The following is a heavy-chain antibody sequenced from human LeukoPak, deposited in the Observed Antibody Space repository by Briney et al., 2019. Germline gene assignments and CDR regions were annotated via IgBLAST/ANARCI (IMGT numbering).Heavy chain of an antibody. V-gene: IGHV3-21*01. J-gene: IGHJ4*02. CDR2: ISSSGLLI. D-gene: IGHD2-8*01. Sequence: GGSLRLSCAASGFDFNVYTMNWVRQAPGKGLEFVSSISSSGLLIYYADSLKGRFTISRDNARNSLFLQMNSLRDDDTAVYYCARDHGVASGTRGSDHWGQGTLVIVSS. CDR3: ARDHGVASGTRGSDH. CDR1: GFDFNVYT.